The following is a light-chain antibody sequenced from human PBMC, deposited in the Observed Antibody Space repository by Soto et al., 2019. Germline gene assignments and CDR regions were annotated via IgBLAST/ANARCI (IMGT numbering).Light chain of an antibody. CDR2: GAA. Sequence: EIVMTQSTATLSVSPGERATLSCRASQSVFSILAWYQQKPGQAPRLLIYGAATRATGIPARLSGSGSGTDFTLTISSLQSEDFAVYYCQQYHNWPAFGQGTKVEI. V-gene: IGKV3-15*01. J-gene: IGKJ1*01. CDR3: QQYHNWPA. CDR1: QSVFSI.